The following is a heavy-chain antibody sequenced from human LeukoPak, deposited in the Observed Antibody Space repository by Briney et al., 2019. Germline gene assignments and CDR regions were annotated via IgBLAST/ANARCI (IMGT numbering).Heavy chain of an antibody. CDR3: AKGSGFGPSNWSDS. CDR2: ISYSGGST. CDR1: GFTFSSYA. D-gene: IGHD3-10*01. V-gene: IGHV3-23*01. Sequence: GGSLRLSCAASGFTFSSYAMTWVRRAPGKGLEWVSAISYSGGSTYYADSVKGRFTISRDNSKNTLYLQMNSLRAEDTALYYCAKGSGFGPSNWSDSWGQGTLVTVSS. J-gene: IGHJ5*01.